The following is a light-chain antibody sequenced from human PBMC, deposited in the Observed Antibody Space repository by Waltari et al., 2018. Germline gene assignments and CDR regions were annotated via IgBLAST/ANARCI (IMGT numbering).Light chain of an antibody. CDR1: QSRLHRNGYNY. Sequence: VMIQSPLSLPVIPGEPASISCSSSQSRLHRNGYNYVDWYVQKPGQSPQLLIYLGSSRASVDRVRFSGSGSGTQFTLKTSRMEAEYVGVEFSMQTLQTPRIVGRGTKLEIK. J-gene: IGKJ2*01. CDR2: LGS. V-gene: IGKV2-28*01. CDR3: MQTLQTPRI.